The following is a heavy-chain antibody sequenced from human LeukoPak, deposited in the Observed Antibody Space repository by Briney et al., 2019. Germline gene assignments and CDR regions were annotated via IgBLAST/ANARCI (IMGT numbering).Heavy chain of an antibody. CDR1: GFSFSFYW. V-gene: IGHV3-74*01. J-gene: IGHJ4*02. CDR2: IKTDGSIA. Sequence: GGSLRLSCAASGFSFSFYWMHWVRQAPGKGPVWVSRIKTDGSIADYADSVKGRFTISRDNSKNTLYLQMNSLRAEDTAVYYCARDYIVGATPYFDYWGQGTLVTVSS. D-gene: IGHD1-26*01. CDR3: ARDYIVGATPYFDY.